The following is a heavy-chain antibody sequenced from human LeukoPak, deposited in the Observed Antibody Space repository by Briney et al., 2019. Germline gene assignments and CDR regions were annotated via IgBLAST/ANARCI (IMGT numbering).Heavy chain of an antibody. CDR3: ASMAYCGGDCADAFDI. J-gene: IGHJ3*02. Sequence: PGGSLRLSCAASGFTFSSYSMNWVRQAPGKGLEWVSYISSSSSTIYCADSVKGRFTISRDNSKNTLYLQMNSLRAEDTAVYYCASMAYCGGDCADAFDIWGQGTMVTVSS. V-gene: IGHV3-48*01. CDR1: GFTFSSYS. D-gene: IGHD2-21*02. CDR2: ISSSSSTI.